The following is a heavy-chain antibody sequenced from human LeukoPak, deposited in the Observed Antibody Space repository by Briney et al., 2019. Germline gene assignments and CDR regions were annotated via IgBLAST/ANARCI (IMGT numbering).Heavy chain of an antibody. J-gene: IGHJ3*02. D-gene: IGHD5/OR15-5a*01. CDR3: ARHRVYLSFDAFDI. Sequence: PSETLSLTCTVSGGSISSYYWSWIRQPPGKGLEWIGYIYYSGSTNYNPSLKSRVTISVDTSKNQFSLKLSSVTAADTAVYYCARHRVYLSFDAFDIWGQGTMVTVSS. CDR1: GGSISSYY. V-gene: IGHV4-59*08. CDR2: IYYSGST.